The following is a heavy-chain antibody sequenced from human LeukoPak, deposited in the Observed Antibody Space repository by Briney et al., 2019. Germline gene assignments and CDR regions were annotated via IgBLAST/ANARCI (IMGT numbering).Heavy chain of an antibody. CDR3: ARANLERRDGYILYYFDY. J-gene: IGHJ4*02. Sequence: ASVKVSCKGSGYTFTSYDINWVRQATGQGLEWMGWMNPNSGNTSYAQKFQGRVTMTRNTSISTAYMGLSSLRSEDTAVYYCARANLERRDGYILYYFDYWGQGTLVTVSS. CDR2: MNPNSGNT. D-gene: IGHD5-24*01. V-gene: IGHV1-8*01. CDR1: GYTFTSYD.